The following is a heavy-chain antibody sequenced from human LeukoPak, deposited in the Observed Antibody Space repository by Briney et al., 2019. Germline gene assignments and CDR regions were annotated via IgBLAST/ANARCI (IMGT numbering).Heavy chain of an antibody. V-gene: IGHV4-39*01. D-gene: IGHD2-2*03. J-gene: IGHJ3*02. CDR2: IHSSGGN. Sequence: SETLSLTCSVSGDSIRSNIYYWAWIRQLPGKGLEWIGSIHSSGGNYENPSLESRVTISVDTSNNQISLKVTSVTAADTAVYYCARHGYEAADTFAMWGQGTLVTVSS. CDR3: ARHGYEAADTFAM. CDR1: GDSIRSNIYY.